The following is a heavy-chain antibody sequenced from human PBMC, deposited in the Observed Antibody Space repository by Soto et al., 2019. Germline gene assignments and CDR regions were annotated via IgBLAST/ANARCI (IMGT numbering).Heavy chain of an antibody. J-gene: IGHJ4*02. V-gene: IGHV3-30-3*01. D-gene: IGHD3-3*01. Sequence: QVQLVESGGGVVQPGRSLRLSCAASGFTFSSYAMHWVRQAPGKGLEWVAVISYDGINKYYADSVKGRFTISRDNSKNTLYLQMNSLRAEDTAVYYCARDQDTYYDLWSGYPPIDYWGQGTLVTVSS. CDR3: ARDQDTYYDLWSGYPPIDY. CDR1: GFTFSSYA. CDR2: ISYDGINK.